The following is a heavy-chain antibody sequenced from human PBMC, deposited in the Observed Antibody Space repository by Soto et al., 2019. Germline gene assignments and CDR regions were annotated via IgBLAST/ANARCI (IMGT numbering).Heavy chain of an antibody. CDR2: ISFYNGHT. CDR3: ASATSIAVAGKET. D-gene: IGHD6-19*01. Sequence: QVQLVQSEGEVKKPGASVKVSCKASGDTVTKYGISWVRQAPGQGLEWLGWISFYNGHTNYALKFQDRITFTTDTATSTASMELRSRTSDDTAVYYCASATSIAVAGKETWGQGTLVTVSS. CDR1: GDTVTKYG. J-gene: IGHJ4*02. V-gene: IGHV1-18*01.